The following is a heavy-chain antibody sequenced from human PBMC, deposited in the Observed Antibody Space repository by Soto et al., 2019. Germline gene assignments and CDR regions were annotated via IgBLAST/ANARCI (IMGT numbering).Heavy chain of an antibody. CDR1: GYTFTSYG. CDR3: ARRTERIYGGWYNWFDP. V-gene: IGHV1-18*04. CDR2: ISAYNGNT. D-gene: IGHD6-19*01. J-gene: IGHJ5*02. Sequence: QVQLVQSGAEVKKPGASVKVSCKASGYTFTSYGISWVRQAPGQGLEWMGWISAYNGNTNYAQKLQGRVTMTTDTSTSTAFVELRCLRSDDTAADYCARRTERIYGGWYNWFDPWGQGTLVTVSS.